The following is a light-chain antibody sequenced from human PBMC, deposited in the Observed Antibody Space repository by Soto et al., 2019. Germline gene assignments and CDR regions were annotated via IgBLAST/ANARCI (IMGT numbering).Light chain of an antibody. CDR3: CSYAGGSIYVL. J-gene: IGLJ2*01. CDR2: EVS. CDR1: SGDVGNFNL. V-gene: IGLV2-23*02. Sequence: QSALTQPASVSGSPGQSITISCTGTSGDVGNFNLVSWYQHHPGKAPNLIIYEVSKRPSGVSNRFSGSKSGNTASLTIFGLQAEDEADYYCCSYAGGSIYVLFGGGTKLTVL.